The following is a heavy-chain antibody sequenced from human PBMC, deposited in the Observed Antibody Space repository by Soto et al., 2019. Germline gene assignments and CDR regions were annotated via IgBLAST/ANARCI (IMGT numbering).Heavy chain of an antibody. CDR3: ARDLWSYGLYYFDY. Sequence: GGSLRLSCAASGFTFSSYAMHWVRQAPGKGLEWVAVISYDGSNKYYADSVKGRFTISRDNSKNTLYLQMNSLRAEDTAVYYCARDLWSYGLYYFDYWGQGTLVTVSS. D-gene: IGHD5-18*01. J-gene: IGHJ4*02. CDR1: GFTFSSYA. CDR2: ISYDGSNK. V-gene: IGHV3-30-3*01.